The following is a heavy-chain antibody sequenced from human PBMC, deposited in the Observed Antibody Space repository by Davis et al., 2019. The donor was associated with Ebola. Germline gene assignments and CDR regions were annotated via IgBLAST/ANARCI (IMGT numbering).Heavy chain of an antibody. D-gene: IGHD2-15*01. J-gene: IGHJ4*02. CDR1: GYTFTSYG. V-gene: IGHV1-18*01. CDR2: ISAYNGNT. CDR3: ARDLVGYCSGGSCYSGLVF. Sequence: ASVKVSCKASGYTFTSYGISWVRQAPGQRLDWLGWISAYNGNTNYAQKLQGRVTMTTDTSTRTAYMELRSLRSDDTAVYYCARDLVGYCSGGSCYSGLVFWGQGTLVTVSS.